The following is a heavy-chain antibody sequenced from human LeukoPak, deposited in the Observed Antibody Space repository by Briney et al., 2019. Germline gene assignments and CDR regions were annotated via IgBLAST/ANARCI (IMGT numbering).Heavy chain of an antibody. CDR2: ISYDGSNK. Sequence: GGSLRLSCAASGFTFSSYAMHWVRQAPGKGLEWVAVISYDGSNKYYADSVRGRFTISRDNSKNTLYLQMNSLRAEDTAVYYCARYPLPLRTFDYWGQGTLVTVSS. V-gene: IGHV3-30-3*01. CDR1: GFTFSSYA. D-gene: IGHD3-3*01. CDR3: ARYPLPLRTFDY. J-gene: IGHJ4*02.